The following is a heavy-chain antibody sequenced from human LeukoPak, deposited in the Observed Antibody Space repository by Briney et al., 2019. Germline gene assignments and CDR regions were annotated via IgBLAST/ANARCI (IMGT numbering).Heavy chain of an antibody. J-gene: IGHJ4*02. CDR1: GFTFGDYT. Sequence: PGRCLRLSCIAAGFTFGDYTMSWFRQAPGKGLEWVGFIRSKTYGGTTEYAASVKGRFTISRDDSKSIAHLQMNSLRTEDTAFYYCSRDRGERKWPTRFDYWGQGTLVTVSS. D-gene: IGHD3-10*01. V-gene: IGHV3-49*03. CDR2: IRSKTYGGTT. CDR3: SRDRGERKWPTRFDY.